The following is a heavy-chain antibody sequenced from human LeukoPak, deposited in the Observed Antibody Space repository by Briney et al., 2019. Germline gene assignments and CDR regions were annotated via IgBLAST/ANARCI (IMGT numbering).Heavy chain of an antibody. CDR3: ARLRSGSTPPPPYYYYGLDV. CDR1: GGSVSSGSYY. J-gene: IGHJ6*02. D-gene: IGHD1-26*01. V-gene: IGHV4-61*01. Sequence: SETLSLTCTVSGGSVSSGSYYWSWIRQPPGKGLEWIGYIYYSGSTNYNPSLKSRVTISVDTSKNQFSLKLSSVTAADTAVYYCARLRSGSTPPPPYYYYGLDVWGQGTTVTVSS. CDR2: IYYSGST.